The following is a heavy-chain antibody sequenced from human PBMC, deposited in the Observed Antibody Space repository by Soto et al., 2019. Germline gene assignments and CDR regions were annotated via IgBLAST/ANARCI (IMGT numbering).Heavy chain of an antibody. V-gene: IGHV4-59*01. J-gene: IGHJ5*02. Sequence: PSETLSLTCTVSGGSISSYDWSWIRQPPGKGLEWIGYIYYSGSTNYNPSLKSRVTISVDTSKNQFSLKLSSVTAADTAVYYCARSNYNWNDGRWFDPWGQGTLVTVSS. CDR3: ARSNYNWNDGRWFDP. CDR1: GGSISSYD. D-gene: IGHD1-1*01. CDR2: IYYSGST.